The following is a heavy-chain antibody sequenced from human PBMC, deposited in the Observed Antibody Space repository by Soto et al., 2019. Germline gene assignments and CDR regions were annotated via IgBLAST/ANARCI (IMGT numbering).Heavy chain of an antibody. D-gene: IGHD3-9*01. CDR1: GFTFSGSA. J-gene: IGHJ4*02. Sequence: GSLRLSCAASGFTFSGSAMHWVRQASGKGLEWVGRIRSKANSYATAYAASVKGRFTISRDDSKNTAYLQMNSLKTEDTAVYYCTSSLVVGLDYWGQRTLVTVSS. V-gene: IGHV3-73*01. CDR3: TSSLVVGLDY. CDR2: IRSKANSYAT.